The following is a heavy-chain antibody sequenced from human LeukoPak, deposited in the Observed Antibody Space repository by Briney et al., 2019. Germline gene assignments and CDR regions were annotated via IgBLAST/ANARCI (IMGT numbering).Heavy chain of an antibody. D-gene: IGHD3-22*01. J-gene: IGHJ4*02. CDR2: ISGSGGST. V-gene: IGHV3-23*01. CDR1: GFTFSSYA. CDR3: AKEKAEIVVVIDY. Sequence: GGSLRLSCAASGFTFSSYAMSWVRQAPGKGLEWVSAISGSGGSTYYADSVKGRSTISRDNSKNTLYLQVNSLRAEDTAVYYCAKEKAEIVVVIDYWGQGTLVTVSS.